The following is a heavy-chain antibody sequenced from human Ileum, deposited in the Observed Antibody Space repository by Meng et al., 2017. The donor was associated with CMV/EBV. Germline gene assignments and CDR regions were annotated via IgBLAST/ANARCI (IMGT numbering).Heavy chain of an antibody. Sequence: SETLSFTCAVYGESFSGYYWSWIRQLPGKGLEWSGEINYSGSTNYNPSLESRVTISVDTSKNQFSLKLSTVTAADTAAYYCAREKVLGGSYADYWGQGILVTVSS. CDR2: INYSGST. CDR1: GESFSGYY. V-gene: IGHV4-34*01. D-gene: IGHD1-26*01. CDR3: AREKVLGGSYADY. J-gene: IGHJ4*02.